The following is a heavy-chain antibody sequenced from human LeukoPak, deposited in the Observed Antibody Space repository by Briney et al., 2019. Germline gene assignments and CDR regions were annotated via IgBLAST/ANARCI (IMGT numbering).Heavy chain of an antibody. CDR2: IYYSGTT. CDR1: GGSISSSSYY. V-gene: IGHV4-39*02. D-gene: IGHD1-1*01. J-gene: IGHJ6*03. Sequence: PSETLSLTSTVSGGSISSSSYYWGWIRQPPGKGLEWIGTIYYSGTTYYNPSLKSRVTISADTSKNHFSLKLSSVTAADTAVYYCARPGHSYYYMDVWGKGTTVTVSS. CDR3: ARPGHSYYYMDV.